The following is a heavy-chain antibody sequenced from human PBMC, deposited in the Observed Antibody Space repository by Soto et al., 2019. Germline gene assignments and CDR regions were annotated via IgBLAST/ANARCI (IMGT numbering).Heavy chain of an antibody. CDR1: GFTFSSYA. CDR3: SKTPPDIVVVPAAINY. CDR2: ISGSGGST. J-gene: IGHJ4*02. Sequence: PGGSLRLSCAASGFTFSSYAMSWVRQAPGKGLEWVSAISGSGGSTYYADSVKGRFTISRDNSKNTLNLQMNCLRAEDTAVYYCSKTPPDIVVVPAAINYWGQGTLVTVSS. V-gene: IGHV3-23*01. D-gene: IGHD2-2*02.